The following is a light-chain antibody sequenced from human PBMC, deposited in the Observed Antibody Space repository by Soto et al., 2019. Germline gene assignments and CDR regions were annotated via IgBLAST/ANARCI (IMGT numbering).Light chain of an antibody. CDR1: QSVSNK. CDR2: GAS. J-gene: IGKJ4*01. V-gene: IGKV3-20*01. CDR3: QQYGSTPHT. Sequence: EIVLTQSPGTLSLSPGQRATLSCRASQSVSNKLAWYQQQPGQAPRLLISGASNRATGIPDRFSGSGSGTDFTLTISRLEPEDFAVYYCQQYGSTPHTFGGGTKVDTK.